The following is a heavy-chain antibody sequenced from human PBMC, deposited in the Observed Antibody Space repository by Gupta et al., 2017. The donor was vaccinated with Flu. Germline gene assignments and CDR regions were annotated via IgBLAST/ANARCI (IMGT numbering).Heavy chain of an antibody. CDR2: ISVYNGIA. CDR1: GYTFTSYH. J-gene: IGHJ5*02. Sequence: QVQLVQSGSEVKKPGASVKVSCKASGYTFTSYHIAWARQAPGQGLEWMGWISVYNGIANYMRKCRDRVIITADTATTTSHMEVRGLTSDDTAVYYCARGMEVTPRHWLDPWGQGTLFTVSS. CDR3: ARGMEVTPRHWLDP. V-gene: IGHV1-18*01. D-gene: IGHD2-15*01.